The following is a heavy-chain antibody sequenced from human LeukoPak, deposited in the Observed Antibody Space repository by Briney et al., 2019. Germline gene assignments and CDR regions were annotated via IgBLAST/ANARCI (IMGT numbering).Heavy chain of an antibody. CDR2: IVVGSGNT. D-gene: IGHD6-19*01. CDR1: GFTFTSSA. Sequence: ASVKVSCKASGFTFTSSAVQWVRQARGQRLEWIGWIVVGSGNTNYAQKFQERVTITRDMSTSTAYMELSSLSSEDTAVYYCARGMTLAANWFDPWGQGTLVTVSS. V-gene: IGHV1-58*01. J-gene: IGHJ5*02. CDR3: ARGMTLAANWFDP.